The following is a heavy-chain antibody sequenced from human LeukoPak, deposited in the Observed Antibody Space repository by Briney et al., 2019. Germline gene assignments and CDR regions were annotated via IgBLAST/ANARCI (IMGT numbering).Heavy chain of an antibody. CDR1: GYTFTGYY. V-gene: IGHV1-2*02. D-gene: IGHD3-22*01. J-gene: IGHJ6*03. CDR2: INPNSGGT. CDR3: ARNHPSNNHYYHSPQYYYYYYMDV. Sequence: ASVKVSCKASGYTFTGYYMHWVRQAPGQGLEWMGWINPNSGGTNYAQKFQGRVTMTRDTSISTAYMELSRLRSDDTAVYYCARNHPSNNHYYHSPQYYYYYYMDVWGKGTTVTVSS.